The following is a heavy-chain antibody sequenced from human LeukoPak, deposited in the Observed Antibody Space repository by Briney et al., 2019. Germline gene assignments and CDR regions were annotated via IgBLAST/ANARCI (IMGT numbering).Heavy chain of an antibody. Sequence: GGSLRLSCAASGFTFSSYAMSWVRQAPGKGLEWVSPISGSGDNTYYADSVKGRCTISRDNSENTLYLQMNSLRAEDTAVYYCAKGTGYSSGWAFDYWGQGTLVTVSS. CDR1: GFTFSSYA. D-gene: IGHD6-19*01. CDR3: AKGTGYSSGWAFDY. J-gene: IGHJ4*02. V-gene: IGHV3-23*01. CDR2: ISGSGDNT.